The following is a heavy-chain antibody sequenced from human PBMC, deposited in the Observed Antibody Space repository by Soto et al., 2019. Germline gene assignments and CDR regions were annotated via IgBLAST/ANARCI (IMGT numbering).Heavy chain of an antibody. V-gene: IGHV3-21*01. CDR3: ARGGGKDIVVVPAAMLYYFDY. Sequence: GGSLRLSCAASGFTFSSYSMNWVRQAPGKGLEWVSSISSSSSYIYYADSVKGRFTISRDNAKNSLYLQMNSLRAEDTAVYYCARGGGKDIVVVPAAMLYYFDYWGQGTLVTVSS. CDR2: ISSSSSYI. D-gene: IGHD2-2*01. CDR1: GFTFSSYS. J-gene: IGHJ4*02.